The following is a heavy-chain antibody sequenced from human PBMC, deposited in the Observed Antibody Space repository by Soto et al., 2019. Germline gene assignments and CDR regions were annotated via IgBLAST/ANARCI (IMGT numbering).Heavy chain of an antibody. D-gene: IGHD2-15*01. CDR1: GFTFSSYW. J-gene: IGHJ6*02. V-gene: IGHV3-7*01. CDR2: IKQDGSEK. Sequence: EVQLVESGGGLVQPGGSLRLSCAASGFTFSSYWMSWVRQAPGKGLEWVANIKQDGSEKYYVDSVKGRFTISRDNSKNSLYLQMNSLRADDTAVYCWGRVHSIVVVAATRYYFYGMDVWGQGTTVTVAS. CDR3: GRVHSIVVVAATRYYFYGMDV.